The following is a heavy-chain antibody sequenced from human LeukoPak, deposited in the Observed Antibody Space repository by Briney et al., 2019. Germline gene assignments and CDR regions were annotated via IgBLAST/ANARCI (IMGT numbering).Heavy chain of an antibody. V-gene: IGHV1-2*02. CDR1: GYTFTGYY. CDR2: INPNSGGT. Sequence: GASVKVSCKASGYTFTGYYMHWVRQAPGQGLEWMGWINPNSGGTNYAQKFQGRVTMTRGTSISTAYMELSRLRSDDTAVYYCARGSPLVSAKHFDYWGQGTLVTVSS. J-gene: IGHJ4*02. D-gene: IGHD6-13*01. CDR3: ARGSPLVSAKHFDY.